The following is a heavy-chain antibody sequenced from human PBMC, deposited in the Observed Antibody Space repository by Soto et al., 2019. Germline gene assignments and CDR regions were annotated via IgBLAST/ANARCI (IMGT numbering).Heavy chain of an antibody. CDR1: GDSLSSGYY. Sequence: SDTLSLTCAVSGDSLSSGYYLVWIRQPPGKGLEWIGSIYHSGSTYYNPSLKSRVTISVDTSKNQFSLKLSSVTAADTAVYYCARVGPRAVAGTPGWFDNAGQGTLVTV. CDR3: ARVGPRAVAGTPGWFDN. V-gene: IGHV4-38-2*01. J-gene: IGHJ5*02. D-gene: IGHD6-19*01. CDR2: IYHSGST.